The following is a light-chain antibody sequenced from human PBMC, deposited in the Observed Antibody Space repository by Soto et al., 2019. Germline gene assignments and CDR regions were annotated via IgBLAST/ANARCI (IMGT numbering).Light chain of an antibody. V-gene: IGKV4-1*01. CDR2: WAS. CDR1: QSVLYNSNNRNY. J-gene: IGKJ2*02. Sequence: DIVMTQSPDSLAVSLGERATIKCKSSQSVLYNSNNRNYLAWYQQKPGQPPKLLMYWASTRESGVPDRFSGSGSGTDFTLTISSLQTEDVAVYYCQQYYRSPCTFGQGTKLEIK. CDR3: QQYYRSPCT.